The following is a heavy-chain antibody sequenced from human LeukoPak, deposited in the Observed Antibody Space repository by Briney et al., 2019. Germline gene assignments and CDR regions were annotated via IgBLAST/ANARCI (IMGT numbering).Heavy chain of an antibody. CDR1: GYTFTHHG. D-gene: IGHD6-19*01. J-gene: IGHJ2*01. CDR3: ARDPSNASGWYQYFDA. V-gene: IGHV1-18*01. Sequence: ASVKVSRKASGYTFTHHGIAWVRQAPGQGLEWMGWISCYNGDTIYAQNLQGRVTLTTEKSTSPVYMELRSLSSDDTAVYYCARDPSNASGWYQYFDAWGRGTLVSVSS. CDR2: ISCYNGDT.